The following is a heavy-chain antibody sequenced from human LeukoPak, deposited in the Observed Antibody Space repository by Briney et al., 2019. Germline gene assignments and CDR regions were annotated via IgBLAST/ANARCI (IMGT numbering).Heavy chain of an antibody. CDR1: GFTFSSYA. CDR2: ISGSGGST. CDR3: AGERGRPYGMDL. J-gene: IGHJ6*02. Sequence: GGSLRLSCAASGFTFSSYAMSWVRQAPGKGLEWVSAISGSGGSTYYADSVKGRFTISRDNSKNSVYLQMNSLTAEDTAVYYCAGERGRPYGMDLWGQGTTVTVSS. V-gene: IGHV3-23*01. D-gene: IGHD6-25*01.